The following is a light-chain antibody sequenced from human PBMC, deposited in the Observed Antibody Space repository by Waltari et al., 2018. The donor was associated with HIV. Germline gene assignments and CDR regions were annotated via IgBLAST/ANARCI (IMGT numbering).Light chain of an antibody. J-gene: IGLJ2*01. CDR2: AVS. Sequence: QSALTQPASVSGSPGQSITISCTGTSSAVGGYNYVSWYQQHPGKAPKLMIYAVSYRPSGVSNRFSGSKSGNTASLTISGLQAEDEANYYCSSYTSSSTLYVVFGGGTKLTVL. CDR1: SSAVGGYNY. CDR3: SSYTSSSTLYVV. V-gene: IGLV2-14*01.